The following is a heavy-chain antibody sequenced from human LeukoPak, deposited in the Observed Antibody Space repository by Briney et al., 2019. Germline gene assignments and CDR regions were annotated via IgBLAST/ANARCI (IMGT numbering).Heavy chain of an antibody. CDR1: GLTISSSG. CDR2: INWNGGST. V-gene: IGHV3-20*04. D-gene: IGHD4-17*01. J-gene: IGHJ3*02. CDR3: ATTVTLDAFDI. Sequence: WTGGSLRLSCAASGLTISSSGMSWVRQAPGKGLEWVSGINWNGGSTGYADSVKGRFTISRDNAKNSLYLQMNSLRAEDTALYYCATTVTLDAFDIWGQGTMVTVSS.